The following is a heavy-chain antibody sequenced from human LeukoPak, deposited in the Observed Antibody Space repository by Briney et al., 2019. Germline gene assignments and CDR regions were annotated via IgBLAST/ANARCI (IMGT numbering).Heavy chain of an antibody. CDR1: GGSFSGYY. CDR2: INHSGST. Sequence: PSETLPLTCAVYGGSFSGYYWSWIRQPPGKGLEWIGEINHSGSTNYNPSLKSRVTISVDTSKNQFSLKLSSVTAADTAVYYCARGWSPVTDVIGYYFDYWGQGTLVTVSS. J-gene: IGHJ4*02. D-gene: IGHD4-17*01. CDR3: ARGWSPVTDVIGYYFDY. V-gene: IGHV4-34*01.